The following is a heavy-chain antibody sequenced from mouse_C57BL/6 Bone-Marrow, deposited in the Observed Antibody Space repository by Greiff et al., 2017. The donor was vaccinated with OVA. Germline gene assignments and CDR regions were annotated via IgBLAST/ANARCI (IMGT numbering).Heavy chain of an antibody. CDR2: IDPEDGET. J-gene: IGHJ1*03. V-gene: IGHV14-2*01. CDR3: AGMKAITTVVATTDWYFDV. D-gene: IGHD1-1*01. Sequence: EVQLQQSGAELVKPGASVKLSCTASGFNIKDYYMHWVKQRTEQGLEWIGRIDPEDGETKYAPKFQGKATITADTSSNTAYLQLSSLTSEDTAVYYCAGMKAITTVVATTDWYFDVWGTGTTVTVSS. CDR1: GFNIKDYY.